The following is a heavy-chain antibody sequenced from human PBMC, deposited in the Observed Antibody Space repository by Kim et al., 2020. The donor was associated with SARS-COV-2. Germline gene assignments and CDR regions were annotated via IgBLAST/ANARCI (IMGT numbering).Heavy chain of an antibody. Sequence: GGSLRLSCAASGFTLTNEEMNWVRQAPGKGLEWVSYMNGNGSTKYYADSVKGRFTISRDNAKNSLYLQMNSLRAEDMAVYYCARETVTSPDGLDIRGQGAIVSLSS. CDR3: ARETVTSPDGLDI. CDR1: GFTLTNEE. J-gene: IGHJ3*02. CDR2: MNGNGSTK. V-gene: IGHV3-48*03. D-gene: IGHD4-4*01.